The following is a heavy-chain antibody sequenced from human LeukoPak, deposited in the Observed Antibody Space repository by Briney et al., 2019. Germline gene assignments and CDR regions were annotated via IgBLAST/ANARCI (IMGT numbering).Heavy chain of an antibody. CDR2: INHSGST. V-gene: IGHV4-34*01. CDR3: ARTTEGGYTYNYFYYYYMDV. Sequence: SETLSLTCAVYGGSLSGYYWSWIRQPPGKGLEWIGEINHSGSTNYNPSLKSRVTILVDMSKNQFSLKLSSVTAADTAVYYCARTTEGGYTYNYFYYYYMDVWGKGTTVTISS. J-gene: IGHJ6*03. D-gene: IGHD5-18*01. CDR1: GGSLSGYY.